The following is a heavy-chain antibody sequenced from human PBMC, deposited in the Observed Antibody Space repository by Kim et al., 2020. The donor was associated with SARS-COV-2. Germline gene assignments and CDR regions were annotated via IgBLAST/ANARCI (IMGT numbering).Heavy chain of an antibody. Sequence: SETLSLTCTVSGGSISSYYWSWIRQPAGKGLEWIGRIYTSGSTNYNPSLKSRVTMSVDTSKNQFSLKLSSVTAADTAVYYCARDRGATPAYYYGMDVWGQGTTVTVSS. V-gene: IGHV4-4*07. D-gene: IGHD1-26*01. CDR3: ARDRGATPAYYYGMDV. CDR2: IYTSGST. J-gene: IGHJ6*02. CDR1: GGSISSYY.